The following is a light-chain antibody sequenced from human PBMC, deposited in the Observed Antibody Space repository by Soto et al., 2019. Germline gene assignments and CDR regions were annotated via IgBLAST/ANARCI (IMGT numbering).Light chain of an antibody. CDR2: RDS. V-gene: IGLV3-9*01. J-gene: IGLJ1*01. CDR1: NIGSKN. CDR3: QVWDSP. Sequence: SYELTQPLSVSVALGQTARITCGGNNIGSKNVHWYQQKPGQAPVLVIYRDSNRPSGIPERFSGSNSGNTATLTISRAQAGDEADYYCQVWDSPFGTGTKLTVL.